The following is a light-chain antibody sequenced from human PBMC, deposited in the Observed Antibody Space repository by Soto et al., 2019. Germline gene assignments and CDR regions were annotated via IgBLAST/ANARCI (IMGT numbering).Light chain of an antibody. CDR1: SSDVGGYNY. J-gene: IGLJ1*01. CDR2: EVS. Sequence: QSVLTQPASVSGSPGQSITISCSGSSSDVGGYNYVSWYQQHPGKAPKLMIYEVSNRPSGVSIRFSGSKSGNTASLTISGLQAEDEADYYCSSYAGANNYYLFGPGTKVTVL. V-gene: IGLV2-14*01. CDR3: SSYAGANNYYL.